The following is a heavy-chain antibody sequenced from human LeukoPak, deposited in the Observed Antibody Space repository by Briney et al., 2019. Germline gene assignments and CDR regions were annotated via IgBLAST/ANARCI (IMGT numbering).Heavy chain of an antibody. Sequence: SETLSLTCTVSGGSISSGSYYWGWIRQPPGKGLGWIGSIYYSGSTYYNPSLKSRVTISVDTSKNQFSLKLSSVTAADTAVYYCARTSKQAYYDSSGYYYGGRYFDYWGQGTLVTVSS. CDR1: GGSISSGSYY. J-gene: IGHJ4*02. CDR3: ARTSKQAYYDSSGYYYGGRYFDY. V-gene: IGHV4-39*07. D-gene: IGHD3-22*01. CDR2: IYYSGST.